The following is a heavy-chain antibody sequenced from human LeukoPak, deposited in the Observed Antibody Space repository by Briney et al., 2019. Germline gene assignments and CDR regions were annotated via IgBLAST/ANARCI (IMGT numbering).Heavy chain of an antibody. CDR1: GFTFSSYA. CDR3: ARQRDGYNPGYFDY. J-gene: IGHJ4*02. D-gene: IGHD5-24*01. V-gene: IGHV3-33*08. CDR2: IWYDGSNK. Sequence: PGGSLRLSCAASGFTFSSYAMSWVRQAPGKGLEWVAVIWYDGSNKYYADSVKGRFTISRDNSKNTLYLQMNSLRAEDTAVYYCARQRDGYNPGYFDYWGQGTLVTVSS.